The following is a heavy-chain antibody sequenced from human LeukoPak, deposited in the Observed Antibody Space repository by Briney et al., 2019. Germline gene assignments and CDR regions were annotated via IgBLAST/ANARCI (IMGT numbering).Heavy chain of an antibody. CDR2: IGTKSVGEPT. D-gene: IGHD4-17*01. CDR1: GFTFSDAW. CDR3: TTDRPTVTSR. Sequence: PGESLRLSCAASGFTFSDAWMTWVRQVPGKGLEWVGRIGTKSVGEPTQYAAPVKGRFTISRDDSKSTLYLQMNSLRIEDTAVYSCTTDRPTVTSRWGQGTLVTVSS. V-gene: IGHV3-15*04. J-gene: IGHJ4*02.